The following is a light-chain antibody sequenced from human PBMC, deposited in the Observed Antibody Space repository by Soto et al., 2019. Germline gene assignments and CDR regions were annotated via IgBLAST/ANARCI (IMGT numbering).Light chain of an antibody. V-gene: IGLV2-8*01. CDR2: EVS. CDR3: SSYAGSNRV. J-gene: IGLJ1*01. CDR1: SSDVGDYNY. Sequence: QSALTQPPSASGSPGQSVTISCTGTSSDVGDYNYVSWYQQHPDKAPKLMIYEVSKRPSGVPDRFSGSKSGNTASLTVSGLQAEDEADYYCSSYAGSNRVFGTGTKVTVL.